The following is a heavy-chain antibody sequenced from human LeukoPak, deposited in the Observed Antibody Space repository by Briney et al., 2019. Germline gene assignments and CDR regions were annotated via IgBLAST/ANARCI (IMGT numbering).Heavy chain of an antibody. CDR3: ARNRGGPSIVATIIGGFDY. Sequence: SGTLSLTCTVSGYSISSGYYWGWIRQPPGKGLEWIGSIYHSGSTYYNPSLKSRVTISVDTSKNQFSLKLSSVTAADTAVYYCARNRGGPSIVATIIGGFDYWGQGTLVTVSS. CDR1: GYSISSGYY. CDR2: IYHSGST. J-gene: IGHJ4*02. V-gene: IGHV4-38-2*02. D-gene: IGHD5-12*01.